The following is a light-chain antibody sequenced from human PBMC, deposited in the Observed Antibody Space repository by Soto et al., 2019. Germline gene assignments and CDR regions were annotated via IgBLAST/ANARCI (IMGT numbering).Light chain of an antibody. CDR1: SSDVGGYNY. CDR2: DVS. CDR3: SSYTTSNTSYV. J-gene: IGLJ1*01. V-gene: IGLV2-14*01. Sequence: QSVLTQPASVSGSPGQSITISCTGTSSDVGGYNYVSWYQQHPGKAPKLMIYDVSNRPSGVSNRFSGSKSGNTASLTIPGLQAEDEADYYCSSYTTSNTSYVFGTGTKVTVL.